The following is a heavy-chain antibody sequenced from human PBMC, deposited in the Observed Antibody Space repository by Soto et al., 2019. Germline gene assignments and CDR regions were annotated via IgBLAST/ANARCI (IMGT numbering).Heavy chain of an antibody. CDR3: ARHISDCGGDCHLDY. CDR1: GDTFTSYW. CDR2: IYPGDSDP. V-gene: IGHV5-51*01. Sequence: PGESLKISCKGFGDTFTSYWIGWVRQMPGKGLEWMGIIYPGDSDPRYSPSFQPQVTLSADKSISTAYLQWSRLRASDTAIYYCARHISDCGGDCHLDYWGQGALVIVSS. D-gene: IGHD2-21*02. J-gene: IGHJ4*02.